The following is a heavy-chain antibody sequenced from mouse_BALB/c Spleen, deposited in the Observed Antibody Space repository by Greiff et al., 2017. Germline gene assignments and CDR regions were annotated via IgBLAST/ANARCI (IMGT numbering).Heavy chain of an antibody. Sequence: VQLVESGPGLVQPSQSLSITCTVSGFSLTSYGVHWVRQSPGKGLEWLGVIWSGGSTDYNAAFISRLSISKDNSKSQVFFKMNSLQANDTAIYYCAREGNYGNLGDYWGQGTTLTVSS. D-gene: IGHD2-1*01. V-gene: IGHV2-2*02. CDR2: IWSGGST. CDR3: AREGNYGNLGDY. J-gene: IGHJ2*01. CDR1: GFSLTSYG.